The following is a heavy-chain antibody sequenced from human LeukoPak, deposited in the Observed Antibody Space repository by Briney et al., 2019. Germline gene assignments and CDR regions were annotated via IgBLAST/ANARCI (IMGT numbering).Heavy chain of an antibody. D-gene: IGHD5-24*01. V-gene: IGHV3-30*19. CDR3: ARDPAESGYKYGFFDY. Sequence: GGSLRLSCAASGFTFSSYGMHRVRQAPGKGLEWVAIKSYDGSHKYYADSVKGRFTISRDNPKSTVYLQMNSLGVEDTAVYYCARDPAESGYKYGFFDYWGQGTLVTVSS. J-gene: IGHJ4*02. CDR1: GFTFSSYG. CDR2: KSYDGSHK.